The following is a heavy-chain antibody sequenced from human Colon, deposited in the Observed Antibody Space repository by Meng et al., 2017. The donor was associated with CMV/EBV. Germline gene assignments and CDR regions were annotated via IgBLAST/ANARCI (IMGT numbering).Heavy chain of an antibody. D-gene: IGHD3/OR15-3a*01. CDR1: GYTLTSNA. Sequence: SGKVSCKASGYTLTSNAINWVRQATGQGLEWMGWMKPSSGDTGYAPNFQGRITMTRNTSINTAYMELSSLSNEDTAIYYCARGIPDFWGQGTLVTVSS. J-gene: IGHJ4*02. CDR2: MKPSSGDT. CDR3: ARGIPDF. V-gene: IGHV1-8*01.